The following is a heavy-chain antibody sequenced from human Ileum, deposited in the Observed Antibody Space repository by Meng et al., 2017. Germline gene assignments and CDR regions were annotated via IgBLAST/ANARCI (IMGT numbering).Heavy chain of an antibody. CDR2: ISVYNGNT. CDR1: GYTFTSYG. D-gene: IGHD1-26*01. J-gene: IGHJ4*02. CDR3: ARDYSGTSYRFSDY. V-gene: IGHV1-18*01. Sequence: VHLVQPGAEGKKPGASALFSSTAFGYTFTSYGISWVRQAPGQGLEWMGGISVYNGNTNYAQKFQGRVTMTADTSTSTAYMELRSLRSDDTAVYYCARDYSGTSYRFSDYWGQGTLVTVSS.